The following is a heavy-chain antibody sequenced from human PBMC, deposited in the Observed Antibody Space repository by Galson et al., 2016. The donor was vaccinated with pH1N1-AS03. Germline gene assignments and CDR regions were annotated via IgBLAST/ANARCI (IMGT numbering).Heavy chain of an antibody. CDR1: GFTFSTYW. CDR2: IKQGGTEK. D-gene: IGHD4-23*01. CDR3: ARDVGGPYDY. J-gene: IGHJ4*02. V-gene: IGHV3-7*01. Sequence: SLRLSCAASGFTFSTYWMNWVRQAPGKGLEWVANIKQGGTEKYYVDSVKGRFIISRDNAKNTLYLHMNSLRVEDTAVYYCARDVGGPYDYWGQGTLVTVSS.